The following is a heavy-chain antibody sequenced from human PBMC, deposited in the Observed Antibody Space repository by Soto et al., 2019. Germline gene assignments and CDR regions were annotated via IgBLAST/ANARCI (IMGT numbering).Heavy chain of an antibody. Sequence: GASVKVSCKASGYTFTSYGVSWVRQAPGHGLEWMGWISGWDGDTKYALKLQGRVTMTTDISTSTAYMELRSLTSDDTAVYYCARDRRNFDWLLSDWLDPWGQGTLVTVSS. D-gene: IGHD3-9*01. CDR1: GYTFTSYG. CDR2: ISGWDGDT. V-gene: IGHV1-18*01. CDR3: ARDRRNFDWLLSDWLDP. J-gene: IGHJ5*02.